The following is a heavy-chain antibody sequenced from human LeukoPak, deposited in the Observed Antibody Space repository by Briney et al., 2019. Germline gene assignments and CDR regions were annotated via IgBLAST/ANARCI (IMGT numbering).Heavy chain of an antibody. CDR2: ISYDGSNK. CDR3: ARRRDGSFDY. CDR1: GFTFSSYA. Sequence: GGSLRLSCGASGFTFSSYAMHWVRQAPGKGLEWVAVISYDGSNKYYADSVKGRFTISRDNSKNTLYLQMNSLRAEDTAVYYCARRRDGSFDYWGQGTLVTVSS. V-gene: IGHV3-30-3*01. D-gene: IGHD5-24*01. J-gene: IGHJ4*02.